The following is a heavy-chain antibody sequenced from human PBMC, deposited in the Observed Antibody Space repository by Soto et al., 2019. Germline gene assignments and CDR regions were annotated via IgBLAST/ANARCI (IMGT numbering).Heavy chain of an antibody. CDR1: GGSISSGGYY. J-gene: IGHJ4*02. D-gene: IGHD1-26*01. CDR3: ARVVVGATTGPPDY. CDR2: IYYSGST. V-gene: IGHV4-31*03. Sequence: QVQLQESGPGLVKPSQTLSLTCTVSGGSISSGGYYWSWIRQHPGKGLEWIGYIYYSGSTYYNPSLKSRVTIAVDTSKNQFALKLSSVTAADTAVYYCARVVVGATTGPPDYWGQGTLVTVSS.